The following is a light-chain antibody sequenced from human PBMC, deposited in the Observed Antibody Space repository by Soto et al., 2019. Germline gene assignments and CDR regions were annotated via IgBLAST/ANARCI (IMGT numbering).Light chain of an antibody. V-gene: IGKV3-11*01. CDR2: DAS. Sequence: IVLTQSHTTLSLSPGERAPLSCRASQSVSSYLAWYQQKPGQAPRLLIYDASNRATGIPARFSGSGSGTDFTLTISSLEPEDFAVYYCQQRSNWPPITFGQGTRLEIK. J-gene: IGKJ5*01. CDR3: QQRSNWPPIT. CDR1: QSVSSY.